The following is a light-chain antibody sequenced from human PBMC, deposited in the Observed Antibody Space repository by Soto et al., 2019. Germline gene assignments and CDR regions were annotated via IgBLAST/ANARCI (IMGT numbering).Light chain of an antibody. CDR2: KIF. Sequence: EIVMTQTPLSSAVTLGQPASISCRSSQSLVHNDGNTYLTWFQQRPGQPPRLLLYKIFNRFSGVPDRFSGSGAGTDFTLKISRVEVEDVGVYYCMQATQYPWTFGQGTKVEIK. CDR3: MQATQYPWT. V-gene: IGKV2-24*01. CDR1: QSLVHNDGNTY. J-gene: IGKJ1*01.